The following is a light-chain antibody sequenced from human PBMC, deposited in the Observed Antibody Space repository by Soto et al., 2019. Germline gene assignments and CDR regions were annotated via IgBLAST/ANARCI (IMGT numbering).Light chain of an antibody. CDR1: QGVTTY. Sequence: EIVLTQSPGTLSLSPGERATLSCRASQGVTTYLAWYQHKPGQSPRLLIYGASSRATGIPDRFSGSGSGTDFTLTINRVEPEDFAVYFCQQYAGSPRTFGQGTKVDIK. CDR2: GAS. CDR3: QQYAGSPRT. V-gene: IGKV3-20*01. J-gene: IGKJ1*01.